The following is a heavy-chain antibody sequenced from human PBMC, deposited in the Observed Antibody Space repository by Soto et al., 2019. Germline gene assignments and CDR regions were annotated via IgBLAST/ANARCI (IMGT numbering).Heavy chain of an antibody. CDR2: IKQDGSEK. Sequence: PGGSLRLSCAASGVTFRDYWVTGVRQAPGKGLDWVANIKQDGSEKYYLDSLKGRFTISRDNAKNTLYLQMNSLRAEDTAVYYCARDLFLISAAEVNLFDSCGQRTSVPVSA. V-gene: IGHV3-7*01. CDR3: ARDLFLISAAEVNLFDS. D-gene: IGHD6-13*01. CDR1: GVTFRDYW. J-gene: IGHJ5*01.